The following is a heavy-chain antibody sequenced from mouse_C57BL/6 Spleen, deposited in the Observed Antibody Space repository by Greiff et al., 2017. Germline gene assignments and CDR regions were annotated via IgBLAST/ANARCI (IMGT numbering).Heavy chain of an antibody. J-gene: IGHJ2*01. CDR3: ARWSSGYVGSYFDY. Sequence: QVQLQQSGAELARPGASVKLSCKASGYTFTSYGISWVKQRTGQGLEWIGEIYPRSGNTYYNEKFKGKATLTADKSSSTAYMELRSLTSEDSAVYFCARWSSGYVGSYFDYWGQGTTLTVSS. D-gene: IGHD3-2*02. CDR1: GYTFTSYG. V-gene: IGHV1-81*01. CDR2: IYPRSGNT.